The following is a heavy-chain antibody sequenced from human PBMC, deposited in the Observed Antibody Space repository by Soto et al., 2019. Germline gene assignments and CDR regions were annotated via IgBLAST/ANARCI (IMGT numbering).Heavy chain of an antibody. J-gene: IGHJ3*01. CDR1: GFSFSDNL. CDR2: INPDNGNK. CDR3: ARDILSVGPRANDAFEV. D-gene: IGHD2-8*02. Sequence: QVQLVQSGAEVRKPGASVNISCRASGFSFSDNLINWVRQAPGQSLEWMGWINPDNGNKRYSQTFQGRVTISRHSAASIAYVEVRDLTPEGTAVYYCARDILSVGPRANDAFEVWGKGKMVTVSS. V-gene: IGHV1-3*01.